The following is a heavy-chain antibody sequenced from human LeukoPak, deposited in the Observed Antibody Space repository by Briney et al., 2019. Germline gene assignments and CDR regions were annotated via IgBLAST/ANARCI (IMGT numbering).Heavy chain of an antibody. D-gene: IGHD1-26*01. J-gene: IGHJ4*02. CDR3: ARSVGGRGTDY. CDR2: IYHSGST. Sequence: SETLSLPCAVSGGSISSSNWWSWVRQPPGKGLEWIGEIYHSGSTNYHPSLKSRVTISVDKSKNQFSLKLSSVTAADTAVYYGARSVGGRGTDYWGQGTLVTVSS. CDR1: GGSISSSNW. V-gene: IGHV4-4*02.